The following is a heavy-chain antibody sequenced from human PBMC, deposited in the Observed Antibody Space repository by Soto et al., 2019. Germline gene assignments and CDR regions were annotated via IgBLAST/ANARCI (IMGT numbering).Heavy chain of an antibody. Sequence: ASVKVSCKASGYTFTIYGISWVRQAPGQGLEWMGWISAYNGNTNYAQKLQGRVTMTTDTSTSTAYMELRSLRSDDTAVYYCARNIVVVVAATPMNAFDIWGQGTMVTVSS. CDR3: ARNIVVVVAATPMNAFDI. J-gene: IGHJ3*02. D-gene: IGHD2-15*01. CDR1: GYTFTIYG. V-gene: IGHV1-18*01. CDR2: ISAYNGNT.